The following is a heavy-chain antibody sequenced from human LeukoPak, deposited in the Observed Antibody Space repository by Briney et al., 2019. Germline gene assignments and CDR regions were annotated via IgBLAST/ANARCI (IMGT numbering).Heavy chain of an antibody. CDR1: GFTFSSYA. CDR2: ISSNGGST. V-gene: IGHV3-64*01. CDR3: ARAVSRVLRTPIDY. J-gene: IGHJ4*02. Sequence: GGSLRLSCAASGFTFSSYAMHWVRQAPGKGLEYVSAISSNGGSTYYANSVKGRFTISRDNSKNTLYLQMGSLRAEDMAVYYCARAVSRVLRTPIDYWGQGTLVTVSS. D-gene: IGHD3-16*01.